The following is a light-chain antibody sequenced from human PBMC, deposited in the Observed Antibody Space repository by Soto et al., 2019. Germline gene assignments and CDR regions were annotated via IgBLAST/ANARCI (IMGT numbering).Light chain of an antibody. V-gene: IGLV2-14*01. J-gene: IGLJ1*01. CDR3: SSYTSSSTYV. CDR1: SSDVGGYNY. Sequence: QSVLTQPASVSESPGQSITISCTGTSSDVGGYNYVSWYQQHPGKAPKLMIYEVSNRPSGVSNGFSCSKSGNTASLTISGLQAEDEADYYCSSYTSSSTYVFGTGTKVTVL. CDR2: EVS.